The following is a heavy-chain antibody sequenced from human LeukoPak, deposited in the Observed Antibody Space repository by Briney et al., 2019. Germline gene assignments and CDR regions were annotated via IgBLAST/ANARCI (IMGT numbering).Heavy chain of an antibody. CDR2: IKHSGST. CDR3: ARHSGTGDSNSPDY. J-gene: IGHJ4*02. CDR1: GGSFSGYY. D-gene: IGHD3-22*01. Sequence: SETLSLTCAVYGGSFSGYYWSWIRQPPEKGLEWIGEIKHSGSTYYNPSLKSRVTMSVDTSKNQFSLKLNSVTAADTAVYYCARHSGTGDSNSPDYWGQGTLVTVSS. V-gene: IGHV4-34*01.